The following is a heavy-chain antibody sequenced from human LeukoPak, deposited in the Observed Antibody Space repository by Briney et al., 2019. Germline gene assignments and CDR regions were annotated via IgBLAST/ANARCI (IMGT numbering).Heavy chain of an antibody. D-gene: IGHD6-19*01. J-gene: IGHJ5*02. Sequence: SETLSLTCIVSGGSISSYYWSWIRQPAGKGLEWIGRIYTSGSTNYNPSLKSRVTMSVDTSKNQFSLKLSSVTAADTAVYYCATDTSSGWYGWFDPWGQGTLVTVSS. V-gene: IGHV4-4*07. CDR2: IYTSGST. CDR1: GGSISSYY. CDR3: ATDTSSGWYGWFDP.